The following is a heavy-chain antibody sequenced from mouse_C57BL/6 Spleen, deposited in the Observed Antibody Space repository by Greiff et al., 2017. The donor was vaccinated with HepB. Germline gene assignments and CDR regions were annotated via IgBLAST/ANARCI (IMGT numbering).Heavy chain of an antibody. CDR1: GYTFTSYW. CDR3: AGLNWYYFDY. D-gene: IGHD4-1*02. V-gene: IGHV1-64*01. J-gene: IGHJ2*01. CDR2: IHPNSGST. Sequence: VKLQQPGAELVKPGASVKLSCKASGYTFTSYWMHWVKQRPGQGLEWIGMIHPNSGSTNYNEKFKSKATLTVDKSSSTAYMQLSSLTSEDSAVYYCAGLNWYYFDYWGQGTTLTVSS.